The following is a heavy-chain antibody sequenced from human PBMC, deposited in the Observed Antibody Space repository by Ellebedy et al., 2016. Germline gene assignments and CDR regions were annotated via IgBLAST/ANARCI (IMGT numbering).Heavy chain of an antibody. CDR1: GFTFSSYG. CDR2: IWYDGSNK. D-gene: IGHD1-26*01. CDR3: AKDRSYPRGGYFDL. J-gene: IGHJ2*01. V-gene: IGHV3-33*06. Sequence: GESLKISCAASGFTFSSYGMHWVRQAPGKGLEWVAVIWYDGSNKYYADSVKGRFTISRDNSKNTLYLQMNSLRAEDTAVYYCAKDRSYPRGGYFDLWGRGTLVTVSS.